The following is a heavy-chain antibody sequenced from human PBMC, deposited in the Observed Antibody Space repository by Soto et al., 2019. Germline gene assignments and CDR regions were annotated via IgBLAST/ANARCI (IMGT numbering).Heavy chain of an antibody. CDR3: ARERWPYSAYDPIMDY. J-gene: IGHJ4*01. D-gene: IGHD5-12*01. V-gene: IGHV3-7*03. Sequence: LRLSSAASGFSFNRYWMTWVRQAPGKGLEWVADIKQDGGEKNYVDSVKGRFTISRDNAKNSLYLQMNNLRAEDTAVYYCARERWPYSAYDPIMDYWGQGILVTVSS. CDR1: GFSFNRYW. CDR2: IKQDGGEK.